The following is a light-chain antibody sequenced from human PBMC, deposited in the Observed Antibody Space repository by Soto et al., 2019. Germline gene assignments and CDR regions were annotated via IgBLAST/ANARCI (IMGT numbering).Light chain of an antibody. CDR1: NSNIGSNA. CDR3: AAWDDSLNVYV. V-gene: IGLV1-36*01. CDR2: YND. Sequence: QSVLTQSPSVSGAPRQSVNISCSGNNSNIGSNAVHWYQQLPGKAPKLLMYYNDMLPSGVSDRFSGSKSGTSASLAISGLQSEDEGDYYCAAWDDSLNVYVFGTGTKVTVL. J-gene: IGLJ1*01.